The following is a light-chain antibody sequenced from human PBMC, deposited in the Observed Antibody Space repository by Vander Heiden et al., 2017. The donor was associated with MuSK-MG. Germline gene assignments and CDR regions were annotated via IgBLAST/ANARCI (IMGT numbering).Light chain of an antibody. CDR1: SSDVGGFNY. CDR3: SSYTNSTAVI. CDR2: EVS. J-gene: IGLJ2*01. Sequence: QSALTQPASVPGSLGQSSTIPCTGASSDVGGFNYVSWYQQNPGKAPKLIIFEVSNRPSGISDRFSGSKSGNTASLTISGLQAEDEADYYCSSYTNSTAVIFGGGTKLTVL. V-gene: IGLV2-14*01.